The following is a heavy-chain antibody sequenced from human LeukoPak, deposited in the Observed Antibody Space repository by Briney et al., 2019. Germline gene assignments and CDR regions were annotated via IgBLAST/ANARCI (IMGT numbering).Heavy chain of an antibody. CDR1: GGSISSYY. V-gene: IGHV4-4*07. D-gene: IGHD3-22*01. CDR2: IYTSGST. Sequence: KASETLSLTCTVSGGSISSYYWSWIRQPAGKGLEWIGRIYTSGSTNYNPSLKSRVTMSVDTSKNQFSLKLSSVTAADTAVYYCARDVRASGGYLPPYFDYWGQGTLVTVSS. J-gene: IGHJ4*02. CDR3: ARDVRASGGYLPPYFDY.